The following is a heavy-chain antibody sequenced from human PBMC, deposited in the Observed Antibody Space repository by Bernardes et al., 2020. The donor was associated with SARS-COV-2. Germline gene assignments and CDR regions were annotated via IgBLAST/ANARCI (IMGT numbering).Heavy chain of an antibody. V-gene: IGHV3-7*01. CDR1: GFTFSSLW. J-gene: IGHJ3*02. CDR3: ARRAHTFDI. CDR2: IKKDGSEE. Sequence: GGSLRLSCAASGFTFSSLWMSWVRQAPGMGLEWVANIKKDGSEEYYVDSVKGRFTISRDNARNSLYLQMNSLRAEDTALYYCARRAHTFDIWGQGTMVTVSS.